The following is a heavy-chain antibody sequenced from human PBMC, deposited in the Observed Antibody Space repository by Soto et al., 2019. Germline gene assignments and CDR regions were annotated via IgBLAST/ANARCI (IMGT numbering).Heavy chain of an antibody. V-gene: IGHV3-15*01. CDR2: IKSKTDGGTT. CDR1: GFTFSNAW. J-gene: IGHJ4*02. Sequence: EVQLVESGGGLVKPGGSLRLSCAASGFTFSNAWMSWVRQAPGKGLEWVGRIKSKTDGGTTDYAAPVKGRFTISRDNAKNSLYLHMNSLRAEDTAVYYCAREGIATAGPHFDYWGQGTLVTVSS. D-gene: IGHD6-13*01. CDR3: AREGIATAGPHFDY.